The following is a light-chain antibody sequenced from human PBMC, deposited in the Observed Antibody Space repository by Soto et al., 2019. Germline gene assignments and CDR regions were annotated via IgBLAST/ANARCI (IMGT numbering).Light chain of an antibody. CDR3: QQRSNWSIT. CDR2: DAS. Sequence: EIVFTHSPATLSLSPGERATLSCRASQSVSSYLAWYQQKPGQAPRLLIYDASNRATGIPARFSGSGPGTDFTLTISSLEPEDFAVYYCQQRSNWSITFGQGTRLEIK. J-gene: IGKJ5*01. CDR1: QSVSSY. V-gene: IGKV3D-11*02.